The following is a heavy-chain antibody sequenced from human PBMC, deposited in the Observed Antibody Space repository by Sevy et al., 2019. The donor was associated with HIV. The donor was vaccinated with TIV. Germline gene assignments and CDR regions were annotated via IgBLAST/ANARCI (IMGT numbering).Heavy chain of an antibody. D-gene: IGHD2-2*01. CDR1: GFTFSNYA. Sequence: GGSLRLSCAASGFTFSNYAMSWVRQAPGKGLEWVSSISRSGGSTYYADSVKGRFTISRGNSKNTLYLQMNSMRAEDTAVYYCSKVDVVVPVADYGMDVWGQGTTVTVSS. CDR2: ISRSGGST. V-gene: IGHV3-23*01. CDR3: SKVDVVVPVADYGMDV. J-gene: IGHJ6*02.